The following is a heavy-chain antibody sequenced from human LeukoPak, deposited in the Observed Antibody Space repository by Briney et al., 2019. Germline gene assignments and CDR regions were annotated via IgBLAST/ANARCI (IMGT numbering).Heavy chain of an antibody. D-gene: IGHD3-9*01. V-gene: IGHV3-21*01. CDR3: ARDSDWDDAFDI. CDR1: GFTVSSNY. J-gene: IGHJ3*02. Sequence: GGSLRLSCAASGFTVSSNYMNWVRQAPGKGLEWVSSISSSSSYIYYAGSVKGRFTISRDNAKNSLYLQMNSLRAEDTAVYYCARDSDWDDAFDIWGQGTMVTVSS. CDR2: ISSSSSYI.